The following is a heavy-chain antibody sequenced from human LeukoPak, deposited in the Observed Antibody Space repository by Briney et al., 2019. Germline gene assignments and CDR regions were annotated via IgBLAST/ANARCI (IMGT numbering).Heavy chain of an antibody. D-gene: IGHD1-14*01. CDR1: GFTFSSYG. V-gene: IGHV3-30*02. CDR3: AKDSRYYYIDY. CDR2: TPYDGRKE. Sequence: GGSLRLSCAASGFTFSSYGMHWVRQAPGKGLEWVAFTPYDGRKEYYADSVKGQFTISRDNSKNTLYLQMNSLKSEDTAVYYCAKDSRYYYIDYWGQGTLATVSS. J-gene: IGHJ4*02.